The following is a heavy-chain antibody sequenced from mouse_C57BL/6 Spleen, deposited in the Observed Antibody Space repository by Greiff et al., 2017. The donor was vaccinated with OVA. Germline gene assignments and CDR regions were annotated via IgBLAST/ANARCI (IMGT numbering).Heavy chain of an antibody. CDR3: ATPGGNWKYFDV. CDR1: GYTFTSYW. Sequence: QVQLQQPGAELVKPGASVKMSCNASGYTFTSYWITWVKQRPGQGLEWIGDIYPGSGSTNYNEKFKSKATLTVDTSSSTAYMQLSSLTSEDSAVYDCATPGGNWKYFDVWGTGTTVTVSS. V-gene: IGHV1-55*01. CDR2: IYPGSGST. J-gene: IGHJ1*03. D-gene: IGHD2-1*01.